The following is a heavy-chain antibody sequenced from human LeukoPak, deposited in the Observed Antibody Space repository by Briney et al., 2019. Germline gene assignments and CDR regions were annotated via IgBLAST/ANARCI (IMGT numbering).Heavy chain of an antibody. D-gene: IGHD3-10*01. J-gene: IGHJ5*02. CDR3: ARGPTLVFIRAIRAGGWFDP. V-gene: IGHV1-8*02. CDR2: MNPKSGKT. Sequence: ASVKVSCRASGYNFVTYDIIWVRHASGQGLEWMGWMNPKSGKTGYVQKFQGRVTMTRDTSITTAYMELTNLTSEDTAVYYCARGPTLVFIRAIRAGGWFDPWGQGTLVTVSS. CDR1: GYNFVTYD.